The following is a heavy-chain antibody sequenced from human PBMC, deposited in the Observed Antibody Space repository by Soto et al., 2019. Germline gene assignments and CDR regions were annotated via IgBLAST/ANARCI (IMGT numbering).Heavy chain of an antibody. V-gene: IGHV3-21*01. D-gene: IGHD6-19*01. CDR3: ARDGYSSGFDY. J-gene: IGHJ4*02. CDR1: GFTFSRHS. Sequence: EVQLVESGGGLVEPGGSLRLSCAASGFTFSRHSLNWVRQAPGKGLEWVSSIGTTSTYIYYADSVKGRFTISRDNAKNSLYLQMDRLRAEDTAVYYCARDGYSSGFDYWGQGTLVTASS. CDR2: IGTTSTYI.